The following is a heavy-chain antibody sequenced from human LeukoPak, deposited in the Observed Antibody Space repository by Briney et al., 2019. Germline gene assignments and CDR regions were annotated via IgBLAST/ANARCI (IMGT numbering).Heavy chain of an antibody. CDR2: IYHSGST. Sequence: SETLSLTCTVSGYSISSGYYWGWIRQPPGKGLEWIGSIYHSGSTYYNPSFKSRVTISVDTSKNQFSLKLSSVTAADTAVYYCASPLVVATIHWGQGTLVTVSS. CDR1: GYSISSGYY. V-gene: IGHV4-38-2*02. CDR3: ASPLVVATIH. J-gene: IGHJ4*02. D-gene: IGHD5-12*01.